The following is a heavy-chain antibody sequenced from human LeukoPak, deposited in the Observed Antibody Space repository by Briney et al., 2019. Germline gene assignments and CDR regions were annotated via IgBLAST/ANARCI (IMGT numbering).Heavy chain of an antibody. CDR1: GFTFSSYG. J-gene: IGHJ4*02. CDR2: ISYDGSNK. V-gene: IGHV3-30*18. Sequence: PGRSLRLSCAASGFTFSSYGMHWVRQAPGKGLQWVAVISYDGSNKYYADSVKGRFTISRDNSKNTLYLQMDSLRAEDTAVYYCAKEVGYCSGGSCYVGDYWGQGTLVTVSS. D-gene: IGHD2-15*01. CDR3: AKEVGYCSGGSCYVGDY.